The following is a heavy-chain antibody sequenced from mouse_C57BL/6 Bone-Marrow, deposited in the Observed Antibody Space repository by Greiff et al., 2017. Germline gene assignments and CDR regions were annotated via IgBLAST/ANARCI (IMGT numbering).Heavy chain of an antibody. Sequence: QVQLLQPGAELVKPGASVKLSCKASGYTFTSYWMHWVNQRPGQGLEWIGMIHPNSGSSNYYEQFKSKATLTVYNSSCTAYMQLSSLTSEDSAVYYGARYTTVVAFDYWGQGTTLTVSA. CDR2: IHPNSGSS. J-gene: IGHJ2*01. V-gene: IGHV1-64*01. CDR3: ARYTTVVAFDY. CDR1: GYTFTSYW. D-gene: IGHD1-1*01.